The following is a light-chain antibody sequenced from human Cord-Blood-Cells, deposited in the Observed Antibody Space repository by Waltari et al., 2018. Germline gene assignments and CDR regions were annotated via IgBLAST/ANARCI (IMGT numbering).Light chain of an antibody. CDR3: QQYNNWPPYT. CDR2: GAS. J-gene: IGKJ2*01. V-gene: IGKV3-15*01. Sequence: EIELTQSPVPLSVSAGHRASLSCRPSQSVSSNLAWDHQKPGQAPMLLIDGASTRATGIPARFSGSESGTEFTLTISSLQSEDFAVYYCQQYNNWPPYTFGQGTKLEIK. CDR1: QSVSSN.